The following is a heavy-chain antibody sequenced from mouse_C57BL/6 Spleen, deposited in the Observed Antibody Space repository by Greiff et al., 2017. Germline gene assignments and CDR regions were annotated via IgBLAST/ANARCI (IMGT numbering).Heavy chain of an antibody. CDR1: GYAFTNYL. V-gene: IGHV1-54*01. Sequence: VKLQQSGAELVRPGTSVKVSCKASGYAFTNYLIEWVKQRPGQGLEWIGVINPGSGGTNYNEKFKGKATLTADKSSSTAYMQLSSLTSEDSAVYFCAREDDYGAWFAYWGQGTLVTVSA. D-gene: IGHD2-4*01. CDR3: AREDDYGAWFAY. J-gene: IGHJ3*01. CDR2: INPGSGGT.